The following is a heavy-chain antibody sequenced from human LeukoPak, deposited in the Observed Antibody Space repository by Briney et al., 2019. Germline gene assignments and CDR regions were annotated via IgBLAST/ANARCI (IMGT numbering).Heavy chain of an antibody. CDR3: ARVGPMVRGAVNRLYYFDY. CDR1: GFTFSDYY. Sequence: PGGSLRLSCAASGFTFSDYYMSWIRQAPGKGLEWVSYISSSGSTIYYADSVKGRFTISRDNAKSSLYLQMNSLRAEDTAVYYCARVGPMVRGAVNRLYYFDYWGQGTLVTVSS. J-gene: IGHJ4*02. V-gene: IGHV3-11*01. D-gene: IGHD3-10*01. CDR2: ISSSGSTI.